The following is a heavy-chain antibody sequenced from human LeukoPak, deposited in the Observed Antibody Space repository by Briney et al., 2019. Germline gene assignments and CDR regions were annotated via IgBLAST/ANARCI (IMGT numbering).Heavy chain of an antibody. V-gene: IGHV4-39*01. J-gene: IGHJ5*02. CDR3: ARHTRITMVRGVIVTQGWFDP. CDR1: GGSISSSSYY. Sequence: SETLSPTCTVSGGSISSSSYYWGWIRQPPGKGLEWIGSIYYSGSTYYNPSLKSRVTISVDTSKNQFSLKLSSVTAADTAVYYCARHTRITMVRGVIVTQGWFDPWGQGTLVTVSS. CDR2: IYYSGST. D-gene: IGHD3-10*01.